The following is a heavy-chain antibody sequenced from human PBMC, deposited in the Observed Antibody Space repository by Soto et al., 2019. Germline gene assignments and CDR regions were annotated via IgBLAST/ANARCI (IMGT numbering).Heavy chain of an antibody. Sequence: EVQLVESGGGLVQPGGSLRLSCAASGFTLSNFDMSWVRQAPGKGLEWISDTNGSGSLIYYSDSVKGRFTISRDTARNSLYLQMNSLRAEDTAVYYCARLSLEGPYFDLTFDSWGQGTLVTVSS. V-gene: IGHV3-48*03. CDR2: TNGSGSLI. CDR1: GFTLSNFD. CDR3: ARLSLEGPYFDLTFDS. D-gene: IGHD3-9*01. J-gene: IGHJ4*02.